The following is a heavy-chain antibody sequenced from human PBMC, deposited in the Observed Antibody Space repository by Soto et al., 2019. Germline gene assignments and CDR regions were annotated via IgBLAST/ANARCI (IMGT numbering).Heavy chain of an antibody. V-gene: IGHV4-31*03. CDR2: IYYSGST. CDR3: EREARSISTGEDTAMYSPFLISDGMDV. CDR1: GGSISSGGYY. Sequence: SETLSLTCTVSGGSISSGGYYWSWIRQHPGKGLEWIGYIYYSGSTYYNPSLRSRVTISVDTTKNHFSLKIITVTAAAMAVYNCEREARSISTGEDTAMYSPFLISDGMDVWGQGTTVTVSS. D-gene: IGHD5-18*01. J-gene: IGHJ6*02.